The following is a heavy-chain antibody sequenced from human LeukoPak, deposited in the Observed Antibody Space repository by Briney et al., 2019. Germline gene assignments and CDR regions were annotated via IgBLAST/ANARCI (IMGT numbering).Heavy chain of an antibody. CDR1: GGSISSGGHS. V-gene: IGHV4-31*03. CDR3: ARGSLRSFDY. J-gene: IGHJ4*02. Sequence: SGTLSLTCTVSGGSISSGGHSWSWIRQHPAKGLEWIGYIYFSGSAYCNPSLESRVTISKDTSKNQFSLKLTSVTAADTAVYYCARGSLRSFDYWGQGTLVTVS. CDR2: IYFSGSA. D-gene: IGHD3-10*01.